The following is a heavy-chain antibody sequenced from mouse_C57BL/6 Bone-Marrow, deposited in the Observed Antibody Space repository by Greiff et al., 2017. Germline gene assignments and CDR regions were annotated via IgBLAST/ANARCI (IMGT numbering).Heavy chain of an antibody. CDR2: IHPNSGST. D-gene: IGHD3-2*02. CDR1: GYTFTSYW. Sequence: QVQLKQPGAELVKPGASVKLSCKASGYTFTSYWMHWVKQRPGQGLEWIGMIHPNSGSTNYNEKFKSKATLTVDKSYSTAYMQLRSLTSEDSAVYYCARATAQAYTWAYWGQGTLVTVAA. J-gene: IGHJ3*01. CDR3: ARATAQAYTWAY. V-gene: IGHV1-64*01.